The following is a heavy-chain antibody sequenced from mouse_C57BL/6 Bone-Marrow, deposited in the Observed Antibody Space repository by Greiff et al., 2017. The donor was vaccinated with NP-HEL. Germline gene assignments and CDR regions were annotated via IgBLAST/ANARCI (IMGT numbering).Heavy chain of an antibody. Sequence: EVQLQQSGPVLVKPGASVKMSCKASGYTFTDYYMNWVKQSHGKSLEWIGVINPYNGGTSYNQKFKGKATLTVDKSSSTAYMELNSLTSEDSAVYYCAATVVAQQTWYFDVWGTGTTVTVSS. CDR1: GYTFTDYY. CDR3: AATVVAQQTWYFDV. J-gene: IGHJ1*03. V-gene: IGHV1-19*01. D-gene: IGHD1-1*01. CDR2: INPYNGGT.